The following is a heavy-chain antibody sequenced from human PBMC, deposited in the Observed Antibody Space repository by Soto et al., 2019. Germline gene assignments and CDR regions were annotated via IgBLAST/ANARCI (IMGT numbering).Heavy chain of an antibody. CDR2: IYYNGDT. Sequence: QLQLQESGPGLVKPSETLSLTCTVSGGSISSSSYYWGWIRQPPGKGLEWIANIYYNGDTYYNPSLKSRVTISVDTSKCQFSLKLSSMTAADTAVYYCARLDGGDYFDYWGQGTLVTVSS. J-gene: IGHJ4*02. CDR3: ARLDGGDYFDY. V-gene: IGHV4-39*01. D-gene: IGHD4-17*01. CDR1: GGSISSSSYY.